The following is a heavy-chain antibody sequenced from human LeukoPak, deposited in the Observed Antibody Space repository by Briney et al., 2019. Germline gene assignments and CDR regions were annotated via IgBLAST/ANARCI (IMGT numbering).Heavy chain of an antibody. CDR2: INHSGST. CDR3: ARGEWELDY. V-gene: IGHV4-34*01. J-gene: IGHJ4*02. Sequence: SETLSLTCAVYGGSFSGYYWSWIRQPPGKGQEWIGEINHSGSTNYNPSLKSRVTISVDTSKNQFSLKLSSVTAADTAVYYCARGEWELDYWGQGTLVTVSS. CDR1: GGSFSGYY. D-gene: IGHD1-26*01.